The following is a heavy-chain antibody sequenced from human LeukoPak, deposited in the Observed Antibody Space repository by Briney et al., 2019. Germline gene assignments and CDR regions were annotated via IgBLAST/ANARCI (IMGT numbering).Heavy chain of an antibody. D-gene: IGHD5-18*01. J-gene: IGHJ4*02. Sequence: GGCLRLSCQTSGFTFSSYAMHWVRQAPGKGLEWVAVIWFDRTTEYYADSVRGRFTISRDNSRSTLYLQMNTLRVDDTAVYYVGRDLQGREDTAMGDYWGQGARVIVSS. CDR1: GFTFSSYA. CDR3: GRDLQGREDTAMGDY. V-gene: IGHV3-33*01. CDR2: IWFDRTTE.